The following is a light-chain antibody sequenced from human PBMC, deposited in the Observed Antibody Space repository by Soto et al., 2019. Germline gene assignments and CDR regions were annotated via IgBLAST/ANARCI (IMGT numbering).Light chain of an antibody. CDR2: DAS. J-gene: IGKJ1*01. CDR3: QQYNSYPWT. Sequence: PGERAALSFTARQSLRSNSQAWYQQMPVQAPGLLIYDASGRAAVIPDRFSGTGSGTDFTLTISSLQPDDFATYYCQQYNSYPWTFGQGTKV. CDR1: QSLRSNS. V-gene: IGKV3-20*01.